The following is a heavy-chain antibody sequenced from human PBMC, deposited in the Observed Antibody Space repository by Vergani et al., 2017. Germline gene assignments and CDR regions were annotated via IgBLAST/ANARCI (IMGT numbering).Heavy chain of an antibody. CDR2: ISGSGGST. CDR1: GFTFSSYA. V-gene: IGHV3-23*01. D-gene: IGHD3-3*01. Sequence: EVQLLESGGGLVQPGGSLRLSCAASGFTFSSYAMSWVRQAPGKGLEWVSAISGSGGSTYYADPVKGRFPISRDNSKNTLYLQMNSLRAEDTAVYYCAKDPSSPPDFWSGHYFDYWGQGTLVTVSS. J-gene: IGHJ4*02. CDR3: AKDPSSPPDFWSGHYFDY.